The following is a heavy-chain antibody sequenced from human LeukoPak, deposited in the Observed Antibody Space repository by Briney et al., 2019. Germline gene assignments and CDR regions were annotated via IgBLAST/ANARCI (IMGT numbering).Heavy chain of an antibody. D-gene: IGHD3-22*01. CDR2: INPNSGGT. CDR1: GYTFTGYY. J-gene: IGHJ5*02. V-gene: IGHV1-2*02. Sequence: ASVKVSCKASGYTFTGYYMHWVRQAPGQGLEWMGWINPNSGGTNYAQKFQDRVTMTRDTSISTAYTELSRLRSDDTAVYYCAIDGEDYYDSSGYYNWFDPWGQGTLVTVSS. CDR3: AIDGEDYYDSSGYYNWFDP.